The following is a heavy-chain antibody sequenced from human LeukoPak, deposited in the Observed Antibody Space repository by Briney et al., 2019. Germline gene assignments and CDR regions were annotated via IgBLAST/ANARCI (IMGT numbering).Heavy chain of an antibody. Sequence: SETLSLTCTVSGGSISSSHWWGWVRQPPGKGLEWVGEIHQSGSTNSNPSLKSRVTTSVDKSKNQFSLRLNSVTAADTAVYYCAREFVQGSSLPYFDYWGQGTLVTVSS. CDR1: GGSISSSHW. D-gene: IGHD1-26*01. V-gene: IGHV4-4*02. CDR3: AREFVQGSSLPYFDY. J-gene: IGHJ4*02. CDR2: IHQSGST.